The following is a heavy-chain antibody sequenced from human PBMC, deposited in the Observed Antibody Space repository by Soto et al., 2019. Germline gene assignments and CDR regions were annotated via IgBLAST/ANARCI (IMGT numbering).Heavy chain of an antibody. V-gene: IGHV3-23*01. Sequence: EVQLLESGGGLVQPGGSLRLSCAASGFTFSSYAMSWVRQAPGKGLEWVSAISGSGGSTYYADSVKGRFTISRDNSKNTLYLQMNSLRAEDTAVYYCAKDLYDILTGFPPWFDPLGQGTLVTVSS. CDR1: GFTFSSYA. D-gene: IGHD3-9*01. CDR3: AKDLYDILTGFPPWFDP. CDR2: ISGSGGST. J-gene: IGHJ5*02.